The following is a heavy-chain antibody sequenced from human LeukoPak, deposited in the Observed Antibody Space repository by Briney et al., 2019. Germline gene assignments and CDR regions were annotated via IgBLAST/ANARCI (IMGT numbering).Heavy chain of an antibody. V-gene: IGHV4-4*02. CDR1: GGSISSSNW. J-gene: IGHJ3*02. D-gene: IGHD3-3*01. Sequence: PSETLSLTCAVSGGSISSSNWWSWVRQPPGKGLEWIGEIYHSGSTNYNPSLKSRVTISVDKSKNQFSLKLSSVTAADTAVYYCARDVPTDFWSGHDAFDIWGQGTMVTVSS. CDR3: ARDVPTDFWSGHDAFDI. CDR2: IYHSGST.